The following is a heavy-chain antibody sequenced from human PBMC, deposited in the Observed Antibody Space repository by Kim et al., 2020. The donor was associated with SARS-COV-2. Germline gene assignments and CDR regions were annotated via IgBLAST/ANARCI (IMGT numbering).Heavy chain of an antibody. J-gene: IGHJ4*02. D-gene: IGHD3-22*01. V-gene: IGHV5-51*01. CDR3: ARSSGYSDPYYFDY. Sequence: SPSVQGQVTISADTSISTAYLQWSSLKASDTAMYYCARSSGYSDPYYFDYWGQGTLVTVSS.